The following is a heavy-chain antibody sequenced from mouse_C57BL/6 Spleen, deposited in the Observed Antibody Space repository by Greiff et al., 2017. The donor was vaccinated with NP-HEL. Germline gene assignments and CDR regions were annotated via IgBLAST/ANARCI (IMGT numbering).Heavy chain of an antibody. V-gene: IGHV1-18*01. D-gene: IGHD1-1*01. Sequence: EVQLQQSGPELVKPGASVKIPCKASGYTFTDYNMDWVKQSHGKSLEWIGDINPNNGGTIYNQKFKGKATLTVDKSSSTAYMELRSLTSEDTAVYYCSRSGFSTTVVAPFDYWGQGTTLTVSS. CDR2: INPNNGGT. J-gene: IGHJ2*01. CDR3: SRSGFSTTVVAPFDY. CDR1: GYTFTDYN.